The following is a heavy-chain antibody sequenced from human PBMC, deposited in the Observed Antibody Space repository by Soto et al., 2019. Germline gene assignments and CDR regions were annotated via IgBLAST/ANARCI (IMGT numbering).Heavy chain of an antibody. CDR2: IYYSGST. V-gene: IGHV4-39*01. CDR1: GGSISSSSYY. D-gene: IGHD6-19*01. CDR3: ARQDSSGWYVDY. J-gene: IGHJ4*02. Sequence: SEPLSLTCTVSGGSISSSSYYWGWIRQPPGKGLEWIGSIYYSGSTYYNPSLKSRVTISVDTSKNQFSLKLSSVTAADTAVYYCARQDSSGWYVDYWGQGTLVTVSS.